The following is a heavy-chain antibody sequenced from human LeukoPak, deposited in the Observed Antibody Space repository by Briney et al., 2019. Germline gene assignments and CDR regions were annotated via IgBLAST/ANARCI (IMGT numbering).Heavy chain of an antibody. Sequence: GGSLRLSCEASGISVGTNYMGWARQAPGKGLEWVSVIYSDDKTFYADSVKDRFTISRDKSKSILSLQMNSVRVEDTAVYYCARPFPSGDPAAEARDDHWGQGALVTVSS. J-gene: IGHJ4*02. D-gene: IGHD6-6*01. CDR1: GISVGTNY. V-gene: IGHV3-66*04. CDR3: ARPFPSGDPAAEARDDH. CDR2: IYSDDKT.